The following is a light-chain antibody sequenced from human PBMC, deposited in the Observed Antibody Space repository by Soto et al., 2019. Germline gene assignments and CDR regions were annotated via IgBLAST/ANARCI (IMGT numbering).Light chain of an antibody. V-gene: IGLV1-40*01. Sequence: QSVLTQPPSVTGAPGQRVTISCIGSHSDIGAGYGVHWYQQFPHSAPKLLIYDTTNRPSGVPDRFSGSRSGTSASLAITGLQAEDEADYYCQSFDSSRIGLLFGGGTKLTVL. CDR1: HSDIGAGYG. CDR3: QSFDSSRIGLL. J-gene: IGLJ2*01. CDR2: DTT.